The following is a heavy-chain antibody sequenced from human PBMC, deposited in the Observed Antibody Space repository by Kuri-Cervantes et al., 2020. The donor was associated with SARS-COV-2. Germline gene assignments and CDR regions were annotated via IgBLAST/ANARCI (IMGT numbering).Heavy chain of an antibody. CDR2: ISYDGSNK. Sequence: GGSLRLSCAASGFTFSSYAMSWVRQAPGKGLEWVAVISYDGSNKYYADSVKGRFTISRDNSKNTLYLQMNSLRAEDTAVYYCAKDQGGPVGDYYGMDVWGPGPS. CDR3: AKDQGGPVGDYYGMDV. J-gene: IGHJ6*02. D-gene: IGHD1-26*01. CDR1: GFTFSSYA. V-gene: IGHV3-30*18.